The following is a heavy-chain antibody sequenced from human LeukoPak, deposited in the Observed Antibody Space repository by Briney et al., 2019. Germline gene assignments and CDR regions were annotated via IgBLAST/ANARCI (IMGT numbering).Heavy chain of an antibody. Sequence: GGSLRLSCAASGFTFSSYAMSWVRQAPGKGLEWVSAISGSGGSTYYADSVKGRFTISRDNSKNTVFLQMNSLRAEDTAVYYCARRASIVVPFWGAFEIWGQGTMVTVSS. V-gene: IGHV3-23*01. CDR2: ISGSGGST. J-gene: IGHJ3*02. CDR1: GFTFSSYA. D-gene: IGHD2-21*01. CDR3: ARRASIVVPFWGAFEI.